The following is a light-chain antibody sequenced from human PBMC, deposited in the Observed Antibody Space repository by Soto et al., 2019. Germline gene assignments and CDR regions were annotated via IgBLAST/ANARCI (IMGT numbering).Light chain of an antibody. CDR1: SSNIGSNY. CDR3: AAWDDSLSGVV. CDR2: SNS. V-gene: IGLV1-47*02. J-gene: IGLJ2*01. Sequence: QSVLTQPPSASGAPGQRVTISCSGSSSNIGSNYVYWYQQFPGTAPKRLIYSNSQRPSGVPDRFSGSKSGTSASLAISGLRSEDEADYYCAAWDDSLSGVVFGGETKLTVL.